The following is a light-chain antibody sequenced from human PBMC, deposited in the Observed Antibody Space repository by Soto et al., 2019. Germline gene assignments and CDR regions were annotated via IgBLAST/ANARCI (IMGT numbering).Light chain of an antibody. CDR3: QQYITLPHT. CDR1: QSVTNNF. J-gene: IGKJ2*01. CDR2: GIS. V-gene: IGKV3-20*01. Sequence: EIVLTQSPATLSLSPGERATLSCRASQSVTNNFFAWYQQKPGQAPRLLIYGISSRATGIPDRFSGSGSGTDFTLTISRLEPEDFVVYYCQQYITLPHTFGQGTKLEVK.